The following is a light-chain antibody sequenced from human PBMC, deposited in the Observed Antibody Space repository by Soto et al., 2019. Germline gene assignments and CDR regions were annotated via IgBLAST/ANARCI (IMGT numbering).Light chain of an antibody. Sequence: QSALTQPRSVSGSPGQSVPISCTGTSSDVGVYNYVSWYQQHPGKAPKLMIYDVTKRPSGVPDRFSGSTSANTASLTISGLQAENEADYYCCSYAGSYTFVFGTGTKVTVL. CDR1: SSDVGVYNY. CDR3: CSYAGSYTFV. V-gene: IGLV2-11*01. J-gene: IGLJ1*01. CDR2: DVT.